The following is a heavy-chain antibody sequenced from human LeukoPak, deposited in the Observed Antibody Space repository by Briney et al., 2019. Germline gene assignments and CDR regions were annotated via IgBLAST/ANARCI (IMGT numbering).Heavy chain of an antibody. D-gene: IGHD6-19*01. V-gene: IGHV3-74*01. CDR1: RFTFSTYW. J-gene: IGHJ4*02. Sequence: GGSLRLSCAASRFTFSTYWMHWVRQAPGKGLVWVSRINSDGSSTGYADSVKGRFTISRDNAKNTLYLQMNSLRAEDTALYYYVGSSGWWGFDYWGQGTLVTVSS. CDR2: INSDGSST. CDR3: VGSSGWWGFDY.